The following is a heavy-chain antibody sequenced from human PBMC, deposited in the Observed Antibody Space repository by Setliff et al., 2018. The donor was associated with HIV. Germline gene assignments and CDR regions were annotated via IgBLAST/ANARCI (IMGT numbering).Heavy chain of an antibody. CDR3: ARVSTSHWYYFDS. CDR1: GFSLSTRGVG. CDR2: IYWNDDK. V-gene: IGHV2-5*01. Sequence: LVNPRQTLTLTCTFSGFSLSTRGVGVGWIRQPPGKALNWLALIYWNDDKRYNPSLKTRLTIAKDTSKNRVVLTMTNMDPVDTATYFCARVSTSHWYYFDSWGQGALVTVSS. J-gene: IGHJ4*02. D-gene: IGHD2-2*01.